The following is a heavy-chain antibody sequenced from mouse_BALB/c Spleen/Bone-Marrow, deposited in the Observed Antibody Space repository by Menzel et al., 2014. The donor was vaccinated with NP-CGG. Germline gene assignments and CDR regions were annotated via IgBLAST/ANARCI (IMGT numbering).Heavy chain of an antibody. V-gene: IGHV4-1*02. CDR3: ARPLYDGYYVWFAY. Sequence: EVQLQQSGGGLVQPGGSLKLSCAASGFDFSRYWMSWVRQAPGKGLEWIGEINPDSSTINYTPSLKDKFIISRDNAKNTLYLQMSKVRSEDTALYYCARPLYDGYYVWFAYWGQGTLVTVSA. CDR2: INPDSSTI. D-gene: IGHD2-3*01. CDR1: GFDFSRYW. J-gene: IGHJ3*01.